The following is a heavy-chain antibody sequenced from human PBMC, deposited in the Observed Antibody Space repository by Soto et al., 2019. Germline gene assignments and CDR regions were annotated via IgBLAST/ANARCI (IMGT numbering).Heavy chain of an antibody. D-gene: IGHD1-26*01. CDR3: ARLESGSYYYYYGMDV. J-gene: IGHJ6*02. CDR2: IYYSGST. V-gene: IGHV4-39*01. Sequence: SETLSLTCTVSGGSISSSSYYWGWIRQPPGKGLEWIGSIYYSGSTYYNPSLKSRVTISVDTSKNQFSLKLSSVTAADTAVYYCARLESGSYYYYYGMDVWGQGTTVT. CDR1: GGSISSSSYY.